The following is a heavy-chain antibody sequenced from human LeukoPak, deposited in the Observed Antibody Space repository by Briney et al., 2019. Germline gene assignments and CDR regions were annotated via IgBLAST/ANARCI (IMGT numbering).Heavy chain of an antibody. CDR2: ISAYNGNT. Sequence: ASVKVSXKASGYTFTSYAFSWVRQAPGQGLEWMGWISAYNGNTKYAQKFQGRVTMTTDTSTSTAYMEVRSLRSDDTAVYYCARDRSSSWYYFEYWGQGALVTASS. V-gene: IGHV1-18*01. CDR1: GYTFTSYA. D-gene: IGHD6-13*01. J-gene: IGHJ4*02. CDR3: ARDRSSSWYYFEY.